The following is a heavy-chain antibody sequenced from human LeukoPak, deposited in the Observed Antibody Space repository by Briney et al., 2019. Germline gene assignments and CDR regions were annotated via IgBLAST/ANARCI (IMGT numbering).Heavy chain of an antibody. Sequence: ASVKVSCKASGYTFTSYDINWVRHATGQGLEWMGWMNPNSGNTGYAQKFQGRVTMTRNTSISTAYMELSSLRSEDTAVYYCARGIRVRGVIRYYGMDVWGQGTTVTVSS. CDR3: ARGIRVRGVIRYYGMDV. V-gene: IGHV1-8*01. CDR1: GYTFTSYD. J-gene: IGHJ6*02. CDR2: MNPNSGNT. D-gene: IGHD3-10*01.